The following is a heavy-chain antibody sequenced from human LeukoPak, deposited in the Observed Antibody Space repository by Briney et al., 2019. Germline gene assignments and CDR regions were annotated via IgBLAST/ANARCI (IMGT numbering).Heavy chain of an antibody. V-gene: IGHV4-4*02. J-gene: IGHJ4*02. CDR2: IFHRGST. CDR3: ASRIAAAGTGIVY. D-gene: IGHD6-13*01. CDR1: GGSISSSNW. Sequence: PSETLSLTCAVSGGSISSSNWWSWVRQPPGKGLEWIGEIFHRGSTNHNPSLKSRVTISVDKSENQFSLELSSVTAADTAVYYCASRIAAAGTGIVYWGQGTLVTVSS.